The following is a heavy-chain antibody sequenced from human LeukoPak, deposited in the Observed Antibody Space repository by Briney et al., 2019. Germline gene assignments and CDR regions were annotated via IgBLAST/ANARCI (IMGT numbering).Heavy chain of an antibody. V-gene: IGHV3-7*01. CDR3: ARDGPGIAAADTDY. J-gene: IGHJ4*02. CDR1: GFTFNKYA. Sequence: GGSLRLSCAASGFTFNKYAMSWVRQAPGKGLEWVANIKQDGSEKYYVDSVKGRFTISRDNAKNSLYLQMNSLRAEDTAVYYCARDGPGIAAADTDYWGQGTLVTVSS. CDR2: IKQDGSEK. D-gene: IGHD6-13*01.